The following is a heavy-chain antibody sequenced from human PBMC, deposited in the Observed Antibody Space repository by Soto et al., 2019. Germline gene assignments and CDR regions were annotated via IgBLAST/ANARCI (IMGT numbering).Heavy chain of an antibody. Sequence: QVQLQQWGAGLLKPSETLSLTCAVYGGSVSSGNYYWSWIRQPPGKGLEWIGEMSYRGGTHFNPSLKSRVTISVDTSKNHFSLKMSSVTAADTALYYCARVERGTATTVVDAFDIWGPGTMVTVSS. V-gene: IGHV4-34*01. J-gene: IGHJ3*02. CDR2: MSYRGGT. CDR1: GGSVSSGNYY. D-gene: IGHD1-1*01. CDR3: ARVERGTATTVVDAFDI.